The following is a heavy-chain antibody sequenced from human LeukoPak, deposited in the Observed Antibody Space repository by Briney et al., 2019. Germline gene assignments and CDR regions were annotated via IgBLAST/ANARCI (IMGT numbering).Heavy chain of an antibody. V-gene: IGHV1-69*13. CDR1: RGTFSSNG. CDR2: IIPIFGTA. D-gene: IGHD2-2*01. J-gene: IGHJ5*02. Sequence: GASVKVSCKASRGTFSSNGISWVRQATGQGLEWMGGIIPIFGTANYAQKFQGRVTITADESTSTAYMELSSLRSEDTAVYFCARDARRRYCSTASCYRGWFDPWGQGTPVTVSS. CDR3: ARDARRRYCSTASCYRGWFDP.